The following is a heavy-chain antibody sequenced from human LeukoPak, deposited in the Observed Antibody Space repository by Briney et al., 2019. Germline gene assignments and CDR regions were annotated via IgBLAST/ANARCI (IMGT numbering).Heavy chain of an antibody. D-gene: IGHD2-15*01. CDR3: AREGGGYCSGGSCYAYYCYGMDV. J-gene: IGHJ6*02. V-gene: IGHV3-53*01. CDR2: IYSGGST. CDR1: GFTVSSNY. Sequence: GGSLRLSCAASGFTVSSNYMSWVRQAPGKGLEWVSVIYSGGSTYYADSVKGRFTISRDNSKNTLYLQMNSLRAEDTAVYYCAREGGGYCSGGSCYAYYCYGMDVWGQGTTVTVSS.